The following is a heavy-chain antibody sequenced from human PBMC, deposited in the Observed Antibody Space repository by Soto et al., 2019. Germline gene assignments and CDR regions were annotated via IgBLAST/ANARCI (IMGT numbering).Heavy chain of an antibody. V-gene: IGHV3-30*02. Sequence: GGSLRLSCAASGFTFSSYGMHWVRQAPGKGLEWVTVIWYDGSNKYYADSVKGRFTISRDNSKNTLYLQMNSLRAEDTAVYYCAKGQLGSDGMDVWGQGTTVTVSS. CDR3: AKGQLGSDGMDV. CDR2: IWYDGSNK. J-gene: IGHJ6*02. CDR1: GFTFSSYG. D-gene: IGHD6-6*01.